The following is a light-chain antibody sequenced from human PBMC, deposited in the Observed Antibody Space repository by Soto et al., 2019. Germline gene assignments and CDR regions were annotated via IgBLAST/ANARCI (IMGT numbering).Light chain of an antibody. J-gene: IGLJ2*01. CDR3: CSYAGTYTCNVV. V-gene: IGLV2-11*01. Sequence: QSALTQPRSVSGSPGQSVTISCTGTSSDVGGYDYVSWYQKLPGKAPKLMIYDVSKRPSGVPDRFSASKSGDTASLTISGLQAEDEADYYCCSYAGTYTCNVVFGGGTKVTVL. CDR2: DVS. CDR1: SSDVGGYDY.